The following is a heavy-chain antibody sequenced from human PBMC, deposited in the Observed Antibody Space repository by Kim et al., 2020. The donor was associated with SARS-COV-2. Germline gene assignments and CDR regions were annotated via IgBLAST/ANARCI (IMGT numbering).Heavy chain of an antibody. Sequence: ASVKVSCKASGYTFTSYAMNWVRQAPGQGLEWMGWINTNTGNPTYAQGFTGRFVFSLDTSVSTAYLQISSLKAEDTAVYYCARVAARGKGSYYYGMDVWGQGTTVTVSS. CDR2: INTNTGNP. J-gene: IGHJ6*02. D-gene: IGHD6-6*01. CDR1: GYTFTSYA. CDR3: ARVAARGKGSYYYGMDV. V-gene: IGHV7-4-1*02.